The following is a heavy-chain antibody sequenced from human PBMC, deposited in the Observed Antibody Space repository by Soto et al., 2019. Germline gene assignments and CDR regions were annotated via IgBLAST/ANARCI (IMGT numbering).Heavy chain of an antibody. Sequence: GGSLRLSCAASGFTFDDYTMHWVRQAPGKGLEWVSLISWDGGSTYYADSVKGRFTISRDNSKNSLYLQMNSLRTEDTALYYCAKDRRDGYNYGDYFDYWGQGTLVTVSS. CDR1: GFTFDDYT. J-gene: IGHJ4*02. D-gene: IGHD5-12*01. V-gene: IGHV3-43*01. CDR3: AKDRRDGYNYGDYFDY. CDR2: ISWDGGST.